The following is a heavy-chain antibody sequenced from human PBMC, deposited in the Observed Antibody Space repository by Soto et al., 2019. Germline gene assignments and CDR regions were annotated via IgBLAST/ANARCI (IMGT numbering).Heavy chain of an antibody. CDR2: ISSDGRTK. D-gene: IGHD3-10*01. J-gene: IGHJ4*02. Sequence: QAQLVESGVCVVPPGGSLRLSRVGSRFIFRSYGMQWVRQAPGKGLHWVAVISSDGRTKYYGDSVKGRCTMARDNTRTTMFLQLNSLITADTALYFFVKGGLYGSGSLEFWGQGYLVTV. CDR1: RFIFRSYG. V-gene: IGHV3-30*18. CDR3: VKGGLYGSGSLEF.